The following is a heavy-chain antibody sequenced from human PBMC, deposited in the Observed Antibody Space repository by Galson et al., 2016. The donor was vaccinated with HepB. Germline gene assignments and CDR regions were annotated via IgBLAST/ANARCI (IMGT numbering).Heavy chain of an antibody. D-gene: IGHD3-3*01. CDR2: IYSGGNR. J-gene: IGHJ4*02. CDR1: GFTVSDDY. Sequence: SLRLSCAASGFTVSDDYMSWVRQAPGKGLEWVSVIYSGGNRYYADSVKGRFTISRDNSKNTVYLQMNNLRAEDTAVYYCARGANSFGVVSYYFDYWGQGTLVTVYS. CDR3: ARGANSFGVVSYYFDY. V-gene: IGHV3-53*01.